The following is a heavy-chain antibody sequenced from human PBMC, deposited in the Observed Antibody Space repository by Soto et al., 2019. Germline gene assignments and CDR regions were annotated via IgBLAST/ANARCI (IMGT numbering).Heavy chain of an antibody. Sequence: QVQLVQSGAEVKKPGASVKVSCKASGYTFTSYDINWVRQATGQGLEWMGWMNPNSGNTGYAQKFQGRVTMTRNTSISTAYMELSSLRSEDTAVYYCARDHNSGWYGPYYDYSMDVWGQGTTVTVSS. CDR2: MNPNSGNT. CDR1: GYTFTSYD. D-gene: IGHD6-19*01. V-gene: IGHV1-8*01. J-gene: IGHJ6*02. CDR3: ARDHNSGWYGPYYDYSMDV.